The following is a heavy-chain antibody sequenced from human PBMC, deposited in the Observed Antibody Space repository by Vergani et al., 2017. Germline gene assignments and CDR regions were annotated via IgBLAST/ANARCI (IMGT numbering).Heavy chain of an antibody. CDR2: IYYSGST. V-gene: IGHV4-59*01. CDR3: ARVLRRSYYYYMDV. J-gene: IGHJ6*03. Sequence: QVQLQESGPGLVKPSETLSLTCTVSGGSISSYYWSWIRQPPGKRLEWIGYIYYSGSTNYNPSLKSRVTISVDTSKNQFSLKLSSVTAADTAVYYCARVLRRSYYYYMDVWGKGTTVTVSS. D-gene: IGHD4-23*01. CDR1: GGSISSYY.